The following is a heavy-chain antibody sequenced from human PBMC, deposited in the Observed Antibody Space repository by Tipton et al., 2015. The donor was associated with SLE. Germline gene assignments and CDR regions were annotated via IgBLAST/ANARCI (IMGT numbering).Heavy chain of an antibody. CDR1: GGSISSSSYY. Sequence: TLSLTCTVSGGSISSSSYYWGWIRQPPGKGLEWIGRIYYSGSTYYNPSLKSRVTISVDTSKKQFSLKLSSVTAADTAVYYCASIIEDSSGWYGYFQHWGQVTLVTASS. V-gene: IGHV4-39*07. CDR3: ASIIEDSSGWYGYFQH. J-gene: IGHJ1*01. CDR2: IYYSGST. D-gene: IGHD6-19*01.